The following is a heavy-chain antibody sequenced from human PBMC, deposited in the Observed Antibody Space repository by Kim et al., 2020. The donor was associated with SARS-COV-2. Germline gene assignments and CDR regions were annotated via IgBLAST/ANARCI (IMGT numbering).Heavy chain of an antibody. CDR1: GFTFSIYR. Sequence: GGSLRLSCEASGFTFSIYRMHWVRQGPGKGLVWVSLINSDGSTNYADSVRGRFTISRDNAKNTVYLEMNSLRGEDTAVYYCTRDKDGLGIWGQGTKVTVS. V-gene: IGHV3-74*01. CDR3: TRDKDGLGI. CDR2: INSDGST. D-gene: IGHD4-17*01. J-gene: IGHJ3*02.